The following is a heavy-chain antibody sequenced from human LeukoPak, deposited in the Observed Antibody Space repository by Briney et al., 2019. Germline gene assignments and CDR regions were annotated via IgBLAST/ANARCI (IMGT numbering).Heavy chain of an antibody. V-gene: IGHV3-23*01. CDR3: AGWLWLVRHLDY. D-gene: IGHD6-19*01. CDR1: GFTFANYG. CDR2: ISGSGGST. J-gene: IGHJ4*02. Sequence: GGSLRLSCAASGFTFANYGMSWVRQAPGKGLDWVSGISGSGGSTYYADSVKGRFTISRDNSKNTLYLQMNSLRAEDTAVYYCAGWLWLVRHLDYWGQGTLVTVSS.